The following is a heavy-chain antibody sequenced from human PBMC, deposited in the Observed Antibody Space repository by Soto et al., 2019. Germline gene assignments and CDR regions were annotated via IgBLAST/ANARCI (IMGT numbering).Heavy chain of an antibody. V-gene: IGHV5-51*01. CDR1: GYSFTSYW. Sequence: GESLKISCKGSGYSFTSYWIGWERQMPGKGLEWMGIIYPCDSDTRYSPSFQGQVTISADKSISTAYLQWSSLKASDTAMYYCASGQRVRGVHYYYYGMDVWGQGTQVT. D-gene: IGHD3-10*01. CDR2: IYPCDSDT. CDR3: ASGQRVRGVHYYYYGMDV. J-gene: IGHJ6*02.